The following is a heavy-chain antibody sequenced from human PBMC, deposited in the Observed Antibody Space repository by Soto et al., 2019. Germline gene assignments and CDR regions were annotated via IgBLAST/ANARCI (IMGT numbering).Heavy chain of an antibody. CDR3: ARLGYCRGGSCQGRIYYHYGLDV. Sequence: ASVKVSCKASGGTFNTFTITWVRQAPGQGFEWMGRIIPFLGIVDYAEKFQGRVTITADTSTSTVYMELSSLRSVDTAVYYCARLGYCRGGSCQGRIYYHYGLDVWGQGTTVTVSS. CDR2: IIPFLGIV. J-gene: IGHJ6*02. CDR1: GGTFNTFT. V-gene: IGHV1-69*02. D-gene: IGHD2-15*01.